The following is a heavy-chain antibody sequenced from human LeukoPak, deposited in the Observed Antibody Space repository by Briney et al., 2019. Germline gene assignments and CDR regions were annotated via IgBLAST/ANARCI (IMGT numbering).Heavy chain of an antibody. V-gene: IGHV3-23*01. J-gene: IGHJ4*02. CDR1: GFTSSNYA. Sequence: GGSLRLSCAASGFTSSNYAMNWVRQAPGKGLEWVSLISGSTGSTYYADSVKGRFTISRDNSKNTLYLQMNSLRAEDTAVYYCAREPPGGGFDYWGQGTLVTVSS. CDR2: ISGSTGST. CDR3: AREPPGGGFDY. D-gene: IGHD3-16*01.